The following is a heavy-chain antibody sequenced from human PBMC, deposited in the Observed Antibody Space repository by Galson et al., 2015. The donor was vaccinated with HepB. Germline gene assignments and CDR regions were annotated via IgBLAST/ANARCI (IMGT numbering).Heavy chain of an antibody. Sequence: SVKVSCKASGGTFSSYAISWVRQAPGQGLEWMGGIIPIFGTANYAQKFQGRVTITADESTSTAYMELSSLRSEDTAVYYCARDPAIAAAGENDFDYWGQGTLVTVSS. D-gene: IGHD6-13*01. CDR3: ARDPAIAAAGENDFDY. CDR2: IIPIFGTA. V-gene: IGHV1-69*13. J-gene: IGHJ4*02. CDR1: GGTFSSYA.